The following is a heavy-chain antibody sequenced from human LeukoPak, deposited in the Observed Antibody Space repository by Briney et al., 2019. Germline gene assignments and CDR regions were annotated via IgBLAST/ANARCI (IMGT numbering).Heavy chain of an antibody. CDR1: GGSISSGRYY. D-gene: IGHD6-13*01. J-gene: IGHJ4*02. CDR2: IYTSGST. Sequence: SETLSLTCIVSGGSISSGRYYWNWIRQPAGKGLEWIGHIYTSGSTNYNPSLKSRVTISVDTSKNQFSLKLSSVTAADTAVYYCVVAAAGYYFDYWGQGTLVTVSS. CDR3: VVAAAGYYFDY. V-gene: IGHV4-61*09.